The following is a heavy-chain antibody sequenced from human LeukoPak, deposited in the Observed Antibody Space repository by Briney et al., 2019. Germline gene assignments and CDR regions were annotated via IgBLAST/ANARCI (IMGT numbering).Heavy chain of an antibody. CDR3: ARYSYGDYYYYGMDV. V-gene: IGHV1-46*01. D-gene: IGHD5-18*01. J-gene: IGHJ6*02. CDR1: GYTFTSYY. CDR2: INPSGGST. Sequence: ASVKVSCKASGYTFTSYYMHWVRQAPGQGLEWMGIINPSGGSTSYAQKFQGRVTMTRDTSTSTVYMELSSPRAEDTAVYYCARYSYGDYYYYGMDVWGQGTTVTVSS.